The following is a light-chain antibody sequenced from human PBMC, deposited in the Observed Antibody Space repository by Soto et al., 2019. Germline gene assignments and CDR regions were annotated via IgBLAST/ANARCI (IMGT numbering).Light chain of an antibody. V-gene: IGLV2-8*01. CDR2: EVV. Sequence: QSALTPPPSASGSPGQSVTISCTGTKNDVGFYDFVSWYQHHPGKAPRLIIYEVVQRPSGVPDRFSGSKSGNTASLTVSGLQAADEADYVCKSYAGSNTYVFGSGTKLTVL. CDR3: KSYAGSNTYV. CDR1: KNDVGFYDF. J-gene: IGLJ1*01.